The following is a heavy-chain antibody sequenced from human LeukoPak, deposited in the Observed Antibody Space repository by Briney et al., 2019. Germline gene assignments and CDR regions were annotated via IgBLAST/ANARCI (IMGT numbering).Heavy chain of an antibody. CDR1: GFSVSDYS. CDR3: TRERRGSYYAFES. Sequence: PGGSLRLSCAASGFSVSDYSISWIRQSPGKGPEWISYVMSGRGSTNYADSVKGRFTISRDNAKNSVALQLDGLRADETAVYFCTRERRGSYYAFESWGQGTLVTVSS. CDR2: VMSGRGST. V-gene: IGHV3-11*05. D-gene: IGHD3-16*01. J-gene: IGHJ4*02.